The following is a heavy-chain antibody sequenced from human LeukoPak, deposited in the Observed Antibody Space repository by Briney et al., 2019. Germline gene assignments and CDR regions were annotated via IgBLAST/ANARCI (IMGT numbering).Heavy chain of an antibody. J-gene: IGHJ4*02. V-gene: IGHV1-2*02. D-gene: IGHD7-27*01. Sequence: GASVKVSCKAFGYTFTGFHIHWVRQAPGQGFEWIGWINPNSGGTNYAQKFQGRVTMTRDTSISTAYMELSRLRSDDTAMYYCASLRRTGDPVGHPFDYSGPRTLVTVSS. CDR2: INPNSGGT. CDR1: GYTFTGFH. CDR3: ASLRRTGDPVGHPFDY.